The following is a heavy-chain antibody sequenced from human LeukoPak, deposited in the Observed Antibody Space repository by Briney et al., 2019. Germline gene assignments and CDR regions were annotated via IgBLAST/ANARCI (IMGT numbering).Heavy chain of an antibody. V-gene: IGHV3-7*01. J-gene: IGHJ4*02. CDR1: GFTFSSYW. D-gene: IGHD6-19*01. CDR3: AKDRWRAVAGYFDY. CDR2: IKQDGSEK. Sequence: GGSLRLSCAASGFTFSSYWMSWVRQAPGKGLEWVANIKQDGSEKYYVDSVKGRFTISRDNAKNSLYLQMNSLRAEDTAVYYCAKDRWRAVAGYFDYWGQGTLVTVSS.